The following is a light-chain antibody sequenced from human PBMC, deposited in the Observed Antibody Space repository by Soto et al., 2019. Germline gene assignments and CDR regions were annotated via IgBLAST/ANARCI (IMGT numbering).Light chain of an antibody. Sequence: VLTQPPSASGTPGQRVTISCSGSSSNIGKNTVNWYQQLPGTAPKLLIHSNGQRPSGVPDRFSGSKSGNSASLAISGLQPEDEADYSCATWDDSLSGPVFGGGTKVTVL. CDR2: SNG. V-gene: IGLV1-44*01. J-gene: IGLJ2*01. CDR3: ATWDDSLSGPV. CDR1: SSNIGKNT.